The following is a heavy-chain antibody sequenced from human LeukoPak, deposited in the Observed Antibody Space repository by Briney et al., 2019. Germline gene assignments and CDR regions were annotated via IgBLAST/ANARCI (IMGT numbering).Heavy chain of an antibody. V-gene: IGHV3-30-3*01. CDR3: ARDYFLGH. Sequence: PGRSLRLSCAASGFTFSSYAMHWVRQAPGKGLEWVAVISYDGNNKYYADSVKGRFTISRDNSKNTLYVQMNSLRAEDTAVYYCARDYFLGHWGQGTMVTVSS. D-gene: IGHD2/OR15-2a*01. CDR2: ISYDGNNK. J-gene: IGHJ3*01. CDR1: GFTFSSYA.